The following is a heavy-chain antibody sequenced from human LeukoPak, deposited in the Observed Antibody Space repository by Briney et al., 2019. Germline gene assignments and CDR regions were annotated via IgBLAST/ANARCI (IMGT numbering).Heavy chain of an antibody. V-gene: IGHV4-59*01. J-gene: IGHJ6*02. Sequence: PSETLSLTCTVSGGSISSYYWSWIRQPPGKGLEWIGYIYYSGSTNYNPSLKSRVTISVDTSKNQFSLKLSSVTAADTAVYYCAREGGSYGPYYYYGMDVWGQGTTVTVSS. CDR2: IYYSGST. D-gene: IGHD1-26*01. CDR3: AREGGSYGPYYYYGMDV. CDR1: GGSISSYY.